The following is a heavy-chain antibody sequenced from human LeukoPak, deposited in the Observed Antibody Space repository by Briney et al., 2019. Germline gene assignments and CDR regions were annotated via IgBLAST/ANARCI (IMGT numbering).Heavy chain of an antibody. J-gene: IGHJ4*02. D-gene: IGHD3-3*01. CDR2: ISYDGSNK. CDR1: GFTFSSYG. V-gene: IGHV3-30*18. Sequence: GRSLRLSCAASGFTFSSYGMHWVRQAPGKGLEWVAVISYDGSNKYYADSVKGRFTISRDNSKNTLYLQMNSLRAEDTAVYYCAKAPIWSGYGPGLFDYWGQGTLVTVSS. CDR3: AKAPIWSGYGPGLFDY.